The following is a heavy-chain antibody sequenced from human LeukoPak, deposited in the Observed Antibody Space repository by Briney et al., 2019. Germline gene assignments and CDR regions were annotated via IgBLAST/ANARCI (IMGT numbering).Heavy chain of an antibody. V-gene: IGHV4-39*07. Sequence: PLETLSLTCTVSGGSISSYYWSWICQPPGKGLEWIGSIYHSGSTYYSPSLKSRITISVDTSKNQFSLKVRSVTAADTAVYYCARGGPDGSGSYRRFDYWGQGTLVTVSS. CDR1: GGSISSYY. CDR3: ARGGPDGSGSYRRFDY. CDR2: IYHSGST. D-gene: IGHD1-26*01. J-gene: IGHJ4*02.